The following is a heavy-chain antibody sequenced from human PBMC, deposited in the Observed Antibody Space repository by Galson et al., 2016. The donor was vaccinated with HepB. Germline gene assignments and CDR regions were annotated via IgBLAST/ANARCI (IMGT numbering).Heavy chain of an antibody. CDR1: GSTFSSYV. CDR3: ARDDFTFWGFDP. V-gene: IGHV3-33*01. Sequence: SLRLSCAASGSTFSSYVMHWVRQAPGKGLEWVAVIWYDGSNKYYADSVKGRFTISRDNSKNTLYLQTNSLRAEDTAVYYCARDDFTFWGFDPWGQGTLVTVSS. J-gene: IGHJ5*02. CDR2: IWYDGSNK. D-gene: IGHD2-21*02.